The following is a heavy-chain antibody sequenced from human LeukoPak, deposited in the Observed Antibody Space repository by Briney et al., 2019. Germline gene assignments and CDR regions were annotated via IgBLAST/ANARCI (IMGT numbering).Heavy chain of an antibody. CDR3: ARYGGNAFYY. V-gene: IGHV3-21*01. CDR2: ISSSSSYI. Sequence: GGSLRLSCAASGFTFGSYSMNWVRQAPGKGLEWVSSISSSSSYIYYADSVKGRFTISRDNAKNSLYLQMNSLRAEDTAVYYCARYGGNAFYYWGQGTLVTVSS. CDR1: GFTFGSYS. J-gene: IGHJ4*02. D-gene: IGHD4-23*01.